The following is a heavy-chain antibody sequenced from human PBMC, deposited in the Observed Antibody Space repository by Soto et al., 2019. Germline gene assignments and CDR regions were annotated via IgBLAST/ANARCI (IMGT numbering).Heavy chain of an antibody. CDR2: IWYDGSNK. CDR3: ARARGDKLRGIIDY. CDR1: GFIFSSYG. Sequence: GGSLRLSCAASGFIFSSYGMHWVRQAPGKGLEWVAVIWYDGSNKYYADTVKVRFTISRDKSKNTLYMQMNSLRAEDMAVYYCARARGDKLRGIIDYWGQGTLVTVSS. D-gene: IGHD4-17*01. V-gene: IGHV3-33*01. J-gene: IGHJ4*02.